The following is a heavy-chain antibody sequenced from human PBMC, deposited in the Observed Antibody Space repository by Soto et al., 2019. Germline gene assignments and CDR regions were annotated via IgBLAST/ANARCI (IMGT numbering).Heavy chain of an antibody. CDR1: GFTFSSYG. CDR2: ISYDGSNK. CDR3: AKGPHYYDSSGYYLFDY. V-gene: IGHV3-30*18. D-gene: IGHD3-22*01. Sequence: GGSLRLSCAASGFTFSSYGMHWVRQAPGKGLEWVAVISYDGSNKYYAESVKGRFTISRDNSKNTLYLQMNSLRAEDTAVYYCAKGPHYYDSSGYYLFDYWGQGTLVTVSS. J-gene: IGHJ4*02.